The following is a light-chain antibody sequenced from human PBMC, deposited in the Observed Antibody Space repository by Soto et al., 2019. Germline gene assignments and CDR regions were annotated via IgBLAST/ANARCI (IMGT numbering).Light chain of an antibody. J-gene: IGKJ5*01. V-gene: IGKV1-39*01. CDR1: QSISSY. CDR3: QQSYNRPIT. CDR2: AAS. Sequence: DIQMTQSPSSLSASVGDRVTITCRASQSISSYLNWYQQKLGKAPKLLIYAASSLQSGVPSRFSGSGSGTDFTLTISSLESEDFATYYCQQSYNRPITFGQGTRLDIK.